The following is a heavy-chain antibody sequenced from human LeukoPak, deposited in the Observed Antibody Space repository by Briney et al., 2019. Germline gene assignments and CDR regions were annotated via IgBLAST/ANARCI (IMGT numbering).Heavy chain of an antibody. J-gene: IGHJ4*02. Sequence: SETLSLTCTVSGGSISSSSYYWGWIRQPPGKGLEWIGSIYYSGSTYYNPSLKSRVTISVDTSKNQFSLKLSSVTAADTAVYYCARVPGIAARALFDYWGQGTLVTVSS. CDR2: IYYSGST. CDR1: GGSISSSSYY. D-gene: IGHD6-6*01. CDR3: ARVPGIAARALFDY. V-gene: IGHV4-39*07.